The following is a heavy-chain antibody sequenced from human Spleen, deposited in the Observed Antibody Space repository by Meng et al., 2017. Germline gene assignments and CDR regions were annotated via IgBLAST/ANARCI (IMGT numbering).Heavy chain of an antibody. D-gene: IGHD6-19*01. CDR2: ISGSGGST. CDR3: ARAPSGQWLVASY. Sequence: GESLKISCAASGFTFSSYAMSWVRQAPGKGLEWVSAISGSGGSTYYADSVKGRFTISRDNSKNTLYLQMNSLRAEDTAVYYCARAPSGQWLVASYWGQGRLVTVSS. J-gene: IGHJ4*02. CDR1: GFTFSSYA. V-gene: IGHV3-23*01.